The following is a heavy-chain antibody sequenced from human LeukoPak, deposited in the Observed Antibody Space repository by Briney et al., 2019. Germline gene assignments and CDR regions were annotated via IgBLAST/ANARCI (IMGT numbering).Heavy chain of an antibody. V-gene: IGHV3-23*01. Sequence: GGSLRLSCAASGFTFSSYAMSWVRQAPGKGLEWVSGISGNGGRTYYADSVQGRFTISRDNSRNTLYMQMNSLRAEDTAVYSCAKSGADYSSLFLLPFDYWGQGTLVTVSS. J-gene: IGHJ4*02. CDR3: AKSGADYSSLFLLPFDY. CDR2: ISGNGGRT. CDR1: GFTFSSYA. D-gene: IGHD6-6*01.